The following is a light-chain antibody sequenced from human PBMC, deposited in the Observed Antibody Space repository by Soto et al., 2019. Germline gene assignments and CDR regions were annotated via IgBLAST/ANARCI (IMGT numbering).Light chain of an antibody. CDR3: QQYDSFST. CDR2: HAS. J-gene: IGKJ2*01. V-gene: IGKV1-5*01. CDR1: QSISTS. Sequence: DIQLTQSPSSLSASVGDKVTITCRASQSISTSLTWYQQKPGKAPKLLIYHASSLESGVPSRFSGSGSGTEFTLTISSLQPDDFATYYCQQYDSFSTFGQGTKVDIK.